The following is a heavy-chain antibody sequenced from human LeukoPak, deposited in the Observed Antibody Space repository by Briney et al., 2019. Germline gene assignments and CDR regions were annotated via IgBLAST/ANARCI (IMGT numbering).Heavy chain of an antibody. V-gene: IGHV4-59*08. CDR3: AGLFSGYDPFDY. CDR1: GGSISSYY. CDR2: IYNSEST. Sequence: SETLSLTCTVSGGSISSYYWRWMRLPPGRGVAWIGYIYNSESTNYNTSRKSRVTISVDTSKTQFTLNLSSVTAADTAVYYCAGLFSGYDPFDYWGQGTLVTVSS. J-gene: IGHJ4*02. D-gene: IGHD5-12*01.